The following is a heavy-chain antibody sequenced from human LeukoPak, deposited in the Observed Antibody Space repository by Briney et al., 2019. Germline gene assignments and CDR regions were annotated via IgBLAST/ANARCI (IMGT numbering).Heavy chain of an antibody. J-gene: IGHJ5*02. Sequence: GASVKVSCKASGYTFTDYYMHWVRQAPGQGLEWMGRINPNSGGTKYAQKFQGRVTMTRDTSISTAYMELSRLRSDDTAVYYCARDLGYPSRGFDPWGQGTLVTASS. V-gene: IGHV1-2*06. CDR3: ARDLGYPSRGFDP. CDR2: INPNSGGT. D-gene: IGHD6-13*01. CDR1: GYTFTDYY.